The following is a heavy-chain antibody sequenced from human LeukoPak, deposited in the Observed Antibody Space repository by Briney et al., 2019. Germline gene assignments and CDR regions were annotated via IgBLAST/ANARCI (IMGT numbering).Heavy chain of an antibody. CDR1: GFTFSSYA. V-gene: IGHV3-23*01. CDR3: AKDPLNYYDSSGQVGY. J-gene: IGHJ4*02. Sequence: GGSLRLSCAASGFTFSSYAMSWVRQAPGKGLEWVSAISGSGGSTYYADSVKGRFTISRDNSKNTLYLQMNSLRAEDTAIYYCAKDPLNYYDSSGQVGYWGQGTLVTVSS. CDR2: ISGSGGST. D-gene: IGHD3-22*01.